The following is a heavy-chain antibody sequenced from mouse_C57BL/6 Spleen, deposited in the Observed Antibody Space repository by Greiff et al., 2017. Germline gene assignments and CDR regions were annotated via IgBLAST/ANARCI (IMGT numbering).Heavy chain of an antibody. J-gene: IGHJ1*03. CDR3: ARGSYGYFDV. CDR1: GFTFSDYG. Sequence: EVNVVESGGGLVKPGGSLKLSCAASGFTFSDYGMHWVRQAPEQGLEWVAYISSGSSTIYYADTVKGRFTISRDNAKNTLFLQMTSLRSEDTAMYYCARGSYGYFDVWGTGTTVTVSS. CDR2: ISSGSSTI. D-gene: IGHD1-1*01. V-gene: IGHV5-17*01.